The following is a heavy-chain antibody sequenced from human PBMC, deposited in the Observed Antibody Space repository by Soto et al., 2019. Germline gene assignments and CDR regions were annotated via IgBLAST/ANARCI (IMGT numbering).Heavy chain of an antibody. J-gene: IGHJ4*02. CDR1: GVSIRSHY. Sequence: SETLSLTCTVSGVSIRSHYWSWIRQPPGKGLEWIGYIYHSGSTYYNPSLKSRVTISVDRSKNQFSLKLSSVTAADTAVYYCARASNWNYWGVFDYWGQGTLVTVSS. CDR3: ARASNWNYWGVFDY. CDR2: IYHSGST. D-gene: IGHD1-7*01. V-gene: IGHV4-59*11.